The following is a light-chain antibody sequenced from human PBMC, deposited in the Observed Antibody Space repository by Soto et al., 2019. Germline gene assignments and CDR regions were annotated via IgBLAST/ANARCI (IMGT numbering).Light chain of an antibody. Sequence: EIVMTHSPATLSVSPGERATLSCRASQRVSTNLAWYQQKPGQAPRLLIYGASTRATAIPARFSGSGSGTEYTLTISSQQSEDFADYFCQQYDNWPYTFGQGTKLEIK. CDR1: QRVSTN. V-gene: IGKV3-15*01. CDR3: QQYDNWPYT. CDR2: GAS. J-gene: IGKJ2*01.